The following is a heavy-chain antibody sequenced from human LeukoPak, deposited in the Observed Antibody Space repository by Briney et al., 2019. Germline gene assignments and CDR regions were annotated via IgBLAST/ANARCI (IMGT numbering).Heavy chain of an antibody. CDR3: ATEIQNIAGRVY. J-gene: IGHJ4*02. D-gene: IGHD6-6*01. Sequence: PSETLSLTCTVSGYSISSGYYWGWIRQPPGKGLEWIGTIYHSGGTYYNPSLKSRVIISVDTSKNQFSLKLSSVTAADTAVYYCATEIQNIAGRVYWGQGTLVTVSS. V-gene: IGHV4-38-2*02. CDR2: IYHSGGT. CDR1: GYSISSGYY.